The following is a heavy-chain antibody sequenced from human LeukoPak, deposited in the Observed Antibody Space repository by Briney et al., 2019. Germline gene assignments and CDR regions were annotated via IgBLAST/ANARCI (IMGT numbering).Heavy chain of an antibody. CDR1: GFTFSSYA. V-gene: IGHV3-23*01. J-gene: IGHJ1*01. CDR2: ISGSGDSDST. D-gene: IGHD5-12*01. Sequence: QTGGSLRLSCAASGFTFSSYAMSWVRQAPGKGLEWVSGISGSGDSDSTYYADSVKGRFTLSRDDSKDTLSLQMNELRAEDTAVYYCARDRYSGNGNALQHWGQGTLVTVSS. CDR3: ARDRYSGNGNALQH.